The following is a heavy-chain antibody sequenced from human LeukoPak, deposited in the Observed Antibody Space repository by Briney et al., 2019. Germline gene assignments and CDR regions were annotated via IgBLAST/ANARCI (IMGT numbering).Heavy chain of an antibody. CDR2: IYSGGST. D-gene: IGHD1-26*01. CDR1: GFTVSSNY. V-gene: IGHV3-53*01. J-gene: IGHJ4*02. Sequence: GGSLRLSCAASGFTVSSNYMSWVRRAPGKGLEWVSVIYSGGSTYYADSVKGRFTISRDNSKNTLYLQMNSLRAEDTAVYYCAKGAGIVGATTGLDYWGQGTLVTVSS. CDR3: AKGAGIVGATTGLDY.